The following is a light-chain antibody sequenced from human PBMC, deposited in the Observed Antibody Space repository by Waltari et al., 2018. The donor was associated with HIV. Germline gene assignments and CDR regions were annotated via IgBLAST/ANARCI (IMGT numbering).Light chain of an antibody. CDR3: AVWDDSLNHV. J-gene: IGLJ1*01. CDR2: TDD. CDR1: NIGINT. V-gene: IGLV1-44*01. Sequence: QSVLPQPPSASGTPGLRVTISCSASNIGINTVSWYQHVPGTAPKLLIYTDDQRPFGVPDRFSASKSGTSASLVISGLLSEDEAEYYCAVWDDSLNHVFGTGTKVTVL.